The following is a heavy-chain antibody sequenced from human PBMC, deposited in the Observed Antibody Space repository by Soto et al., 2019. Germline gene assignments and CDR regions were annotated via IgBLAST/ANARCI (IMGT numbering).Heavy chain of an antibody. J-gene: IGHJ6*02. CDR2: IDPSDSYT. Sequence: PGESLKISCKGSAYTFTSYWISWVRQMPGKGLEWMGRIDPSDSYTYVSPSFQGLVTISTDKSINTAYLQWSSLKASDTAMYYCARLTRIGATVDYYYYGMDVWGQGTTVTVSS. V-gene: IGHV5-10-1*01. CDR1: AYTFTSYW. CDR3: ARLTRIGATVDYYYYGMDV. D-gene: IGHD6-13*01.